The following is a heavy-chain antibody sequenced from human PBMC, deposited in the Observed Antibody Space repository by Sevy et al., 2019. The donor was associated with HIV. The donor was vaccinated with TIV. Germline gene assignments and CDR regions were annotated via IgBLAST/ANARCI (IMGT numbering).Heavy chain of an antibody. D-gene: IGHD3-10*01. CDR1: GGSISSYY. Sequence: SETLSLTCTVSGGSISSYYWSWIRQPPGKGLEWIGYIYYSGSTNYNPSLKSRVTISVDTSKNQFSLKLSSVTAADTAVYYCARDIMVRDVTRYYYYGIDVWGQGTTVTVS. V-gene: IGHV4-59*01. J-gene: IGHJ6*02. CDR3: ARDIMVRDVTRYYYYGIDV. CDR2: IYYSGST.